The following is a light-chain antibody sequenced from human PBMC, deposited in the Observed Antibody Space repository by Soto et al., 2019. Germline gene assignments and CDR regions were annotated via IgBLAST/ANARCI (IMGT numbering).Light chain of an antibody. CDR1: QGLSSY. CDR2: AAS. J-gene: IGKJ4*01. Sequence: DIQITQSPSSVSASVGDRVTITCRASQGLSSYLAWYQQEPGKAPKLLIYAASNLQSGVPSRFSGSGSGTHFTLTISSPQPEDFGTYFCLQANSFFGTFGGGTKVDIK. CDR3: LQANSFFGT. V-gene: IGKV1-12*01.